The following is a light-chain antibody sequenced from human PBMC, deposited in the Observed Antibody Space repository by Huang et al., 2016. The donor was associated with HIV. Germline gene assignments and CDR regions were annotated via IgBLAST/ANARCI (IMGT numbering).Light chain of an antibody. CDR2: GAF. V-gene: IGKV3-15*01. Sequence: DIVMTQSPATLSVSPGERATLSCRASQSVRTNLAWYQQKPGQAPRLLIYGAFIRATGIPARFSGSGSGTEFTLTISSLQSEDFAVYYCQQYNNWPPWTFGQGTKVEIK. CDR1: QSVRTN. J-gene: IGKJ1*01. CDR3: QQYNNWPPWT.